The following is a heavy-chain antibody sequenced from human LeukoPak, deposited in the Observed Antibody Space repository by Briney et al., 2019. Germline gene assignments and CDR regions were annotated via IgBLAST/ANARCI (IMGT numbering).Heavy chain of an antibody. D-gene: IGHD3-22*01. V-gene: IGHV3-53*01. Sequence: GGSLRLSCAASEFSVGSNYMTWVRQAPGKGLEWVSLIYSGGSTYYADSVKGRFTISRDNSKNTLYLQMNSLRAEDTAVYYCARRAGDYSHPYDYWGQGTLVSVSS. CDR1: EFSVGSNY. CDR3: ARRAGDYSHPYDY. J-gene: IGHJ4*02. CDR2: IYSGGST.